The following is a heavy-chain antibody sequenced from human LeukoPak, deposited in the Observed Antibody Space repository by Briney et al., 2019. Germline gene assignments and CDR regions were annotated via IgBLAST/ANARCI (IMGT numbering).Heavy chain of an antibody. CDR2: INTYNGNT. CDR1: GYTFTSYG. D-gene: IGHD1-1*01. V-gene: IGHV1-18*01. Sequence: ASVKVSCKASGYTFTSYGISWVRQAPGRGLEWMGWINTYNGNTNYAQKFQGRVTMTRDTSTSTVYMDLTSLRSDDTAVYYCARHSLPGKTPFDYWGQGTLVTVSS. J-gene: IGHJ4*02. CDR3: ARHSLPGKTPFDY.